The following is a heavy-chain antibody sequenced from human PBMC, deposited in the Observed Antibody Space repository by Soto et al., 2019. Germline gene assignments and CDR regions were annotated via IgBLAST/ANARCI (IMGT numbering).Heavy chain of an antibody. CDR3: AKAGTHSYFDY. CDR2: LSPSDGST. D-gene: IGHD1-1*01. V-gene: IGHV3-23*01. J-gene: IGHJ4*02. Sequence: EVQLLESGGGLVQPGGSLRLSCAASGCTFSIYAMNWVRQAPGKGLEWVSALSPSDGSTYYADSVKGRFTISRDNSKNTLYLQMSSLRAEHTAMYYCAKAGTHSYFDYWGQGTLVTVSS. CDR1: GCTFSIYA.